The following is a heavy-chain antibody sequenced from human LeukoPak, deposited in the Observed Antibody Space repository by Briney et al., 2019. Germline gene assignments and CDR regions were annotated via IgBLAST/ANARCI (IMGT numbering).Heavy chain of an antibody. D-gene: IGHD3-16*01. CDR1: GDIVSSNSVA. Sequence: SQTLSLTFDLSGDIVSSNSVAWNWIRQSPSRGLEWLGRTYYRSKWYNEYALSVKSRIIINPDTSKNQFSLQLNSVTPEDTAVYYCARVGGDYKYGMDVWGQGTTVTVSS. V-gene: IGHV6-1*01. CDR3: ARVGGDYKYGMDV. CDR2: TYYRSKWYN. J-gene: IGHJ6*02.